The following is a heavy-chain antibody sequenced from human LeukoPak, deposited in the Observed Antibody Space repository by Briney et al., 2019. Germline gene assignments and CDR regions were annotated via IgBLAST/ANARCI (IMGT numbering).Heavy chain of an antibody. Sequence: GGSLRLSCAASGFTFSSYWMSWVRQAPGKGLEWVANIKQDGSEKYYVDSVKGRFTISRDNAKNSLYLQMNSMRTEDTAVYYCARYGDYGYYFDYWGQGTLVTVSS. CDR1: GFTFSSYW. CDR3: ARYGDYGYYFDY. J-gene: IGHJ4*02. V-gene: IGHV3-7*01. D-gene: IGHD4-17*01. CDR2: IKQDGSEK.